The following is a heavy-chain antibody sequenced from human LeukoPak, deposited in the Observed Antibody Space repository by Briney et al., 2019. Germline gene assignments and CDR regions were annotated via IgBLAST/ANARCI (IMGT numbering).Heavy chain of an antibody. CDR3: AKNPDYSGSGDYYYMDV. J-gene: IGHJ6*03. CDR2: ISGSGIYT. D-gene: IGHD3-10*01. Sequence: GGSLRLSCTASGFTFRSYGMNWVRQAPGKGLEWVSGISGSGIYTYYADSVKGRFTISRDNSENTLFLQMHSLRAEDTAVYYCAKNPDYSGSGDYYYMDVWGKGTTVTISS. CDR1: GFTFRSYG. V-gene: IGHV3-23*01.